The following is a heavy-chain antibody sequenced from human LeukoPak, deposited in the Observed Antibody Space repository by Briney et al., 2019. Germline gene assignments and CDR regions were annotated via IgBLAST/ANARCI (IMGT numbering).Heavy chain of an antibody. CDR1: GGSISSYY. J-gene: IGHJ4*02. Sequence: SETLSLXCTVSGGSISSYYWSWIRRPPGKGLEWIGYIYYSGSTNYNPSLKSRVTISVDTSKNQFSLKLSSVTAADTAVYYCARVPDYYGSGSYSALDYWGQGTLVTVSS. D-gene: IGHD3-10*01. V-gene: IGHV4-59*01. CDR2: IYYSGST. CDR3: ARVPDYYGSGSYSALDY.